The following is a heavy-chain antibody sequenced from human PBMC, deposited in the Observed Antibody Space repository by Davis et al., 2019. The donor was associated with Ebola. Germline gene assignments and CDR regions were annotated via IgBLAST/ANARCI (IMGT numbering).Heavy chain of an antibody. CDR3: ARDYCDTTTCYDH. V-gene: IGHV3-21*01. Sequence: PGGSLRLSCAASGFTFATYPMTWVRQTPGKGLEWVSSISSSCSYIYYADSVKGRFTISRDNAKNSLYLQMSSLRVEDTAVYYCARDYCDTTTCYDHWGQGSLVTVSS. CDR2: ISSSCSYI. D-gene: IGHD2-2*01. J-gene: IGHJ4*02. CDR1: GFTFATYP.